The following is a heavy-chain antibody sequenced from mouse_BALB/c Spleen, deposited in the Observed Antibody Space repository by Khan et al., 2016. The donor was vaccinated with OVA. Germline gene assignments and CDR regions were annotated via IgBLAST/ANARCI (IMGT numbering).Heavy chain of an antibody. CDR3: ASGNCGWFAY. J-gene: IGHJ3*01. CDR1: GFTFSSFV. Sequence: EVELVESGGVLLEPGGSLKLSCAASGFTFSSFVMSWFRQTPEKRLEWGTTIISAATYTYYPDTLKGRFTISRDNAKNTLYLQLNSLRSDDTAIYSCASGNCGWFAYWGQGTLVTVST. D-gene: IGHD2-1*01. V-gene: IGHV5-9-1*01. CDR2: IISAATYT.